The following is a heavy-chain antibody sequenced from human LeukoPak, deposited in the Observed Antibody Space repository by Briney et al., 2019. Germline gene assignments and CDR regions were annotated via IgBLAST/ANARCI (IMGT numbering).Heavy chain of an antibody. J-gene: IGHJ3*02. CDR2: ISYDGSNK. CDR1: GFAFSSYG. D-gene: IGHD6-13*01. V-gene: IGHV3-30*18. Sequence: GGSLRLSCAASGFAFSSYGMHWVRQAPGKGLEWVAVISYDGSNKYYADSVKGRFTISRDNSKNTLYLQMNSLRAEDTAVYYCAKDYHSSSWPHDAFDIWGQGTMVTVSS. CDR3: AKDYHSSSWPHDAFDI.